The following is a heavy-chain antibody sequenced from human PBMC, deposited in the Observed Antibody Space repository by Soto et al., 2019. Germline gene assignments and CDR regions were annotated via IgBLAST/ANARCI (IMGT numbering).Heavy chain of an antibody. CDR2: MNPNSGNT. V-gene: IGHV1-8*01. J-gene: IGHJ5*02. CDR3: ARTGVYCSSTSCSGFDP. CDR1: GYTFTSYD. D-gene: IGHD2-2*01. Sequence: ASVKVSCKASGYTFTSYDINWVRQATGQGLEWMGWMNPNSGNTGYAQKFQGRVTMTRNTSISTAYMELSSLRSEDTAVYHCARTGVYCSSTSCSGFDPWGQGTLVTVSS.